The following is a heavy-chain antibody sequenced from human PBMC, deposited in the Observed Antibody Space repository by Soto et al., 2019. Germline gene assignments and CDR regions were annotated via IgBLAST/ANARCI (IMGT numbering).Heavy chain of an antibody. CDR3: ARRYGYYFDY. CDR2: IYYSGST. J-gene: IGHJ4*02. Sequence: QVQLQESGPGLVKPSETLSLTCTVSGGSISSYYWSWIRQPPGKGLEWIGYIYYSGSTNYNPSLKSRVTIAVDTSKNQLSLKLRSVTAADKDVYYCARRYGYYFDYWGQGTLVTVSS. V-gene: IGHV4-59*08. D-gene: IGHD4-17*01. CDR1: GGSISSYY.